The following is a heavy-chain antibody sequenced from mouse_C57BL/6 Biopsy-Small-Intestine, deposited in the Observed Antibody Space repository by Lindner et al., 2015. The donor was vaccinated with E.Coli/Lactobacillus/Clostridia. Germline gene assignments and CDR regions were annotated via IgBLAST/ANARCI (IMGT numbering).Heavy chain of an antibody. CDR2: IRSKSNNYAT. CDR3: VREGSYFDY. CDR1: GFSFNTYA. J-gene: IGHJ2*01. Sequence: SGGGLVQPKGSLKLSCAASGFSFNTYAMNWVRQAPGKGLEWVARIRSKSNNYATYYADSVKDRFTISRDDSESMLYLQMNNLKTEDTAMYYCVREGSYFDYWGQGTTLTVSS. V-gene: IGHV10-1*01.